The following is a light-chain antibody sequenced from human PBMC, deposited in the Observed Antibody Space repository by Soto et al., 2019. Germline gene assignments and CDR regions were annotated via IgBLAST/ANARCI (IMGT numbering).Light chain of an antibody. CDR1: QSISNN. Sequence: EIVMTQSPATLSVSPGERASLSCRASQSISNNLAWYHQKPGQTPTLLIYGASTRATGIPARFSGSASGTEFTLTISSLQSEDFAVYYCQQYNNWPLTFGKGTKLQIK. CDR3: QQYNNWPLT. CDR2: GAS. J-gene: IGKJ2*01. V-gene: IGKV3-15*01.